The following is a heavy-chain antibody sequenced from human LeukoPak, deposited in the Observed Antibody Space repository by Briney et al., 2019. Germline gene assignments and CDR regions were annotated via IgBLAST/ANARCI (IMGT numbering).Heavy chain of an antibody. CDR3: ARRGSAPEWFDP. CDR2: IYPGDSDT. CDR1: RDSFTNYW. Sequence: GESLKISCTGSRDSFTNYWIAWVRQMPGKGLEWMGIIYPGDSDTRYNPSFQGQVTISADKSISTAYLQWSSLKASDTAIYYCARRGSAPEWFDPLGPGNPGHRLL. D-gene: IGHD3-10*01. J-gene: IGHJ5*02. V-gene: IGHV5-51*01.